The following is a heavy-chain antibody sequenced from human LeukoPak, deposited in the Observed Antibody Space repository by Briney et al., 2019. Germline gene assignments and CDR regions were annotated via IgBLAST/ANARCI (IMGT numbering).Heavy chain of an antibody. J-gene: IGHJ4*02. CDR2: ITPIFGTA. V-gene: IGHV1-69*13. D-gene: IGHD4-23*01. Sequence: SVKVSCKASGGTFSSYDISWARQAPGQGLEWMGGITPIFGTAKYAQKFQGRVTITAVESMSTAYMELSSLRSEDTAVYYCARGWLAETTVVTPYNYWGQGTLVTVSS. CDR3: ARGWLAETTVVTPYNY. CDR1: GGTFSSYD.